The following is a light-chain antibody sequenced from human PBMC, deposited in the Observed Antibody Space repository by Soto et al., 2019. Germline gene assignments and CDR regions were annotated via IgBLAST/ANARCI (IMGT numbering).Light chain of an antibody. CDR3: AAWADSVSGVV. J-gene: IGLJ2*01. V-gene: IGLV1-47*01. Sequence: QSVLTQPPSASGTPGQRVTISCSGSSSNIGSNYVYWYQQLPGTAPKLLIYRNNQRPSGVPDRFSGSKSGTSASLAISGLRSEDEADYYCAAWADSVSGVVFGGGNKLAVL. CDR1: SSNIGSNY. CDR2: RNN.